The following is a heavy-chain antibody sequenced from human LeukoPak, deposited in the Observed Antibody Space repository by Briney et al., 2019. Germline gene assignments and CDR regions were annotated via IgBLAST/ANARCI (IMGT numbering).Heavy chain of an antibody. CDR2: IYSGGST. Sequence: GGSLRLSCAASGFTFSDYYMSWIRQAPGKGLEWVSVIYSGGSTYYADSVKGRFTISRDNSKNTLYLQMNSLRAEDTAAYYCARHPIVGATYFDYWGQGTLVTVSS. J-gene: IGHJ4*02. CDR1: GFTFSDYY. D-gene: IGHD1-26*01. V-gene: IGHV3-66*04. CDR3: ARHPIVGATYFDY.